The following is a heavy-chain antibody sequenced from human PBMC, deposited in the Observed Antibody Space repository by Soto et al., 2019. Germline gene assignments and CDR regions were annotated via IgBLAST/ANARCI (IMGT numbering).Heavy chain of an antibody. V-gene: IGHV3-30*18. CDR1: GFTFSSYG. CDR3: AKDPRRYDSSGYYYFDY. Sequence: GWSLRLSCAASGFTFSSYGMHWVRQAPGKGLEWVAVISYDGSNKYYADSVKGRFTISRDNSKNTLYLQMNSLRAEDTAVYYCAKDPRRYDSSGYYYFDYWGQGTLVTVSS. J-gene: IGHJ4*02. D-gene: IGHD3-22*01. CDR2: ISYDGSNK.